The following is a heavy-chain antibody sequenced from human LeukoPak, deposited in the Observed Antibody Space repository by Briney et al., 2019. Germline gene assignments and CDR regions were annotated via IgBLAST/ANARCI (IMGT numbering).Heavy chain of an antibody. V-gene: IGHV4-59*08. CDR3: AKQLYGSGSYSPYYYYYGMDV. CDR1: GGSISGYY. CDR2: IYYSGST. D-gene: IGHD3-10*01. J-gene: IGHJ6*02. Sequence: SETLSLTCTVSGGSISGYYWSWIRQPPGKGLEWIGYIYYSGSTNYNPSLKSRVTISVDTSKNQFSLKLSSVTAADTAVYYCAKQLYGSGSYSPYYYYYGMDVWGQGTTVTVSS.